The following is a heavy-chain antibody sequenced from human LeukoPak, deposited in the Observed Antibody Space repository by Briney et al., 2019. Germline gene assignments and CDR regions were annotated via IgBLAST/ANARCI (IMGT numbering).Heavy chain of an antibody. J-gene: IGHJ6*02. CDR2: ISYDGSNK. Sequence: GGSLRLSCAASGFTFSSYGMNWVRQAPGKGLEWVAVISYDGSNKDYADSVKGRFTISRDNSKNTLYLQMNSLRAEDTAVYYCAKVLLAYYGMDVWGQGTTVTVSS. V-gene: IGHV3-30*18. CDR3: AKVLLAYYGMDV. CDR1: GFTFSSYG. D-gene: IGHD2/OR15-2a*01.